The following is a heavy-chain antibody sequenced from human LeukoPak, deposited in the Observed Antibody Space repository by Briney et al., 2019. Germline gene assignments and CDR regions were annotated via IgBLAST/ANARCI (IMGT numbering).Heavy chain of an antibody. CDR2: IYSGDST. Sequence: GGALRLSCAASGFTVRGNYMSWVRQAPGKGLEWVSIIYSGDSTYYADSVKGRFTISRDNSKNTLYLQMNSLRAEDTAVYYCARVFWEKDGFIGAFDIWGQGTMVTVSS. CDR1: GFTVRGNY. V-gene: IGHV3-66*01. J-gene: IGHJ3*02. D-gene: IGHD3-3*01. CDR3: ARVFWEKDGFIGAFDI.